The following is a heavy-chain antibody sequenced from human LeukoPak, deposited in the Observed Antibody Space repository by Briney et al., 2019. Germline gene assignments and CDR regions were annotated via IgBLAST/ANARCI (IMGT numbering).Heavy chain of an antibody. V-gene: IGHV3-49*04. CDR1: GFTFGDYA. J-gene: IGHJ4*02. Sequence: PGGSLRLSCTASGFTFGDYAMTWVCQAPGKGLEWVGFIRSKAYGGTTEYAASVKGRFTISRDDSKSIAYLQMNSLKTEDTAVYYCTRDQTPYYWGQGTLVTVSS. CDR2: IRSKAYGGTT. CDR3: TRDQTPYY.